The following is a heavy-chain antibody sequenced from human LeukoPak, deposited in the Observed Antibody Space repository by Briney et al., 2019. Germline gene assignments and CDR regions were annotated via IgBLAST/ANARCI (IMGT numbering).Heavy chain of an antibody. D-gene: IGHD6-13*01. V-gene: IGHV4-30-2*01. J-gene: IGHJ4*02. CDR2: IYHSGST. CDR3: AAQAAGTGLIDY. CDR1: GGSVSSGSYY. Sequence: SETLSLTCTVSGGSVSSGSYYWSWIRQPPGKGLEWIGYIYHSGSTYYNPSLKSRVTISVDRSKNQFSLKLSSVTAADTAVYYCAAQAAGTGLIDYWGQGTLVTVSS.